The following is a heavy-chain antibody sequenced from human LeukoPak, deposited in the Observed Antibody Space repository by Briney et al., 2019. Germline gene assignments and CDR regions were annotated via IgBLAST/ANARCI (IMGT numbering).Heavy chain of an antibody. CDR3: AKVSGILTGYGLGTFDY. CDR2: ISGSGGST. J-gene: IGHJ4*02. D-gene: IGHD3-9*01. Sequence: GGSLRLSCAASGFTFSSYAMSWVRQAPGKGLEWVSAISGSGGSTYYADSVKGRFTISRDNSKNTLYLQMNSLRAEDTAVYYCAKVSGILTGYGLGTFDYWGQGTLVTVSS. V-gene: IGHV3-23*01. CDR1: GFTFSSYA.